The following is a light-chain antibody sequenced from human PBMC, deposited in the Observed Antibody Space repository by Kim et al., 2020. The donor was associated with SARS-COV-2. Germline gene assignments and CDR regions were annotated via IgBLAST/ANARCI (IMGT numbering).Light chain of an antibody. Sequence: EIVLTQSPATLSLSPGERATLSCRASQSVSSYLACYQQKPGQAPRLLIYDAANRATGIPARFSGSGSGTDFTLTISSLEPEDFAVYYCQQRSNWWTFGQGTKVDI. V-gene: IGKV3-11*01. J-gene: IGKJ1*01. CDR2: DAA. CDR1: QSVSSY. CDR3: QQRSNWWT.